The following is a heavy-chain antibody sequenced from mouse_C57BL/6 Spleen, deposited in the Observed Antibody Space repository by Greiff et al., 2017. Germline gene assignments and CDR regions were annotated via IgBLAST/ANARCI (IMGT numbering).Heavy chain of an antibody. J-gene: IGHJ3*01. Sequence: EVQLQQSGTVLARPGASVKMSCKTSGYTFTSYWMHWVKQRPGQGLEWIGAIYPGNSDTRYNQKFKGKAKLTAVTSASTAYMELSSLTNEDSAVYYCTKGGTTVEAWFAYWGQGPLVTVSA. CDR2: IYPGNSDT. V-gene: IGHV1-5*01. CDR1: GYTFTSYW. CDR3: TKGGTTVEAWFAY. D-gene: IGHD1-1*01.